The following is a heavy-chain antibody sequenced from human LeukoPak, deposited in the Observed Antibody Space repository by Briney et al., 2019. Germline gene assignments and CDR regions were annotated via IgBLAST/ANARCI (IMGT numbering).Heavy chain of an antibody. CDR3: VRDRTVTTLFDY. Sequence: GGYLRLSCAASGFTFSSYWMHWVRQAPGKGLVWVSRISTDGSSTYYADSVKGRFTISRDNAKNTLYLQTNSLRAEDTAVYYCVRDRTVTTLFDYWGQGTLVTVSS. J-gene: IGHJ4*02. CDR1: GFTFSSYW. D-gene: IGHD4-17*01. V-gene: IGHV3-74*01. CDR2: ISTDGSST.